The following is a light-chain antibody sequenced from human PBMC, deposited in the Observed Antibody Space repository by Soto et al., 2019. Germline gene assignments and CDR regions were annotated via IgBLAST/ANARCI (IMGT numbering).Light chain of an antibody. CDR1: SSDVGGYDY. Sequence: QSALTQPASVSGSPGQSITISCTGTSSDVGGYDYVSWYQQHPDKAPKLIVYEVTHRPSGVSNRFSGSKSGNTASLTISGLQAADEADCYCSSLTSGSTRVFGTGTKLTVL. CDR3: SSLTSGSTRV. CDR2: EVT. J-gene: IGLJ1*01. V-gene: IGLV2-14*01.